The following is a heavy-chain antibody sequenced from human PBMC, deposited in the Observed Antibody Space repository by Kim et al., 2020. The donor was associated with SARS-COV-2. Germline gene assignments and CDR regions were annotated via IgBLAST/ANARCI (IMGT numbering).Heavy chain of an antibody. CDR1: GCSFSGYS. Sequence: SETLSLTCAVYGCSFSGYSWHWIRQSPGKGLEWIGQINDRGGTNYNPSLKSRVSVSLDTSKNQFSLKLASVTAADMSVYYCARGLPGYWGRGALGTVSS. CDR3: ARGLPGY. D-gene: IGHD3-9*01. J-gene: IGHJ4*02. CDR2: INDRGGT. V-gene: IGHV4-34*01.